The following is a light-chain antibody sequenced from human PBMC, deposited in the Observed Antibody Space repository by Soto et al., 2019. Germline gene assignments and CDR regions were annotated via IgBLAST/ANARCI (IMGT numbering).Light chain of an antibody. CDR3: GSYTISSTLMI. V-gene: IGLV2-14*03. CDR1: PSDIGAYNY. CDR2: DVT. Sequence: QSVLTQPASVSGSPGQSITISCSGTPSDIGAYNYVSWYQHPPGKAPKVIIYDVTNRPSGVSSRFSGSKSGTTASLTISGLQAEDEANYYCGSYTISSTLMIFGGGTKVTVL. J-gene: IGLJ2*01.